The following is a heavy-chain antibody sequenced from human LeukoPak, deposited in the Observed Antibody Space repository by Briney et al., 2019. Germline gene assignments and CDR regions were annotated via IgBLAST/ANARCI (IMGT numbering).Heavy chain of an antibody. D-gene: IGHD1-26*01. J-gene: IGHJ1*01. Sequence: SQTLSLTCTVSGGSISSGSYYWTWVRQPAGKGLEWIGRIYSSGSTDYNPSLKSRVIISVDTSKNQFSLKLSSVTAADTAVYYCARPPTGSYYEYFQHWGQGTLVTVSS. V-gene: IGHV4-61*02. CDR2: IYSSGST. CDR3: ARPPTGSYYEYFQH. CDR1: GGSISSGSYY.